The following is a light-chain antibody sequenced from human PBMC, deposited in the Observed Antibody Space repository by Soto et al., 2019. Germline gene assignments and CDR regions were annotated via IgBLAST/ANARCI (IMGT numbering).Light chain of an antibody. CDR1: NIGSNR. CDR2: DDR. CDR3: QVRDIGTALV. Sequence: SYELTQPPSASVAPGQTARITCEEKNIGSNRVNWYQQKPGQAPVLVVYDDRDRPSGIPERFSGSNGGSMATLIISRVEAGDEADYYCQVRDIGTALVFGGGTKLTVL. V-gene: IGLV3-21*02. J-gene: IGLJ3*02.